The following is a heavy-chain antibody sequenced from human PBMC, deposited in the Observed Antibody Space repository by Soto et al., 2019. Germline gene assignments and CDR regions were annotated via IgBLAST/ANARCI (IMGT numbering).Heavy chain of an antibody. CDR2: VYYNGST. Sequence: SETLSLTCTVSGGPIAPFYWTWIRQSPGKGLESIGYVYYNGSTNYNPALKGRVTISLDTSKSQFSLRLSSVTAADTAVYHCARTRGRGQWRDFYFDFWGQGSLVTVSS. V-gene: IGHV4-59*12. D-gene: IGHD6-19*01. J-gene: IGHJ4*02. CDR1: GGPIAPFY. CDR3: ARTRGRGQWRDFYFDF.